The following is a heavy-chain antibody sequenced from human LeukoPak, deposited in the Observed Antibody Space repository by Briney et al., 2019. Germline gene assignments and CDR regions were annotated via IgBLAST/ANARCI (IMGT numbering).Heavy chain of an antibody. CDR2: IAYDGSDK. Sequence: PGGSLRLSCAASGFTFSTYGMHWVRQAPGKGLEWVAVIAYDGSDKFYADSVKGRFTISRDNPKNTLYLQMNSLRVEDTAVYYCAKDRSAGYSGYDYIDYWGQGTLVTVSS. CDR1: GFTFSTYG. D-gene: IGHD5-12*01. V-gene: IGHV3-30*18. J-gene: IGHJ4*02. CDR3: AKDRSAGYSGYDYIDY.